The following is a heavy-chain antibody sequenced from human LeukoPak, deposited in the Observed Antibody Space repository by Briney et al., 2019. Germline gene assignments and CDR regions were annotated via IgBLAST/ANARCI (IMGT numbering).Heavy chain of an antibody. CDR2: ISAYNGNT. J-gene: IGHJ3*02. Sequence: ASVKVSCKASGYTFISYGISWVRQAPGQGLEWMGWISAYNGNTNYAQKLQGRVTMTTDTSTSTAYMELRSLRSDDTAVYYCAKSHYYGSGRGAFDIWGQGTMVTVSS. CDR3: AKSHYYGSGRGAFDI. CDR1: GYTFISYG. V-gene: IGHV1-18*01. D-gene: IGHD3-10*01.